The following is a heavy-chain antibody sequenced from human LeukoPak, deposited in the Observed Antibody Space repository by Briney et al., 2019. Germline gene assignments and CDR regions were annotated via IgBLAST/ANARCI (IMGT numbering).Heavy chain of an antibody. D-gene: IGHD5-24*01. CDR3: ARDGLAAITFDY. Sequence: GGSLRLSCGASGFTFSSYWMHWVRQAPGKGLVWVSHINSDGSSTTYADSVKGRFTISRDNAKNTLYLQMNSLRAEDTAVYYCARDGLAAITFDYWGQGILVTVSS. CDR2: INSDGSST. V-gene: IGHV3-74*01. CDR1: GFTFSSYW. J-gene: IGHJ4*02.